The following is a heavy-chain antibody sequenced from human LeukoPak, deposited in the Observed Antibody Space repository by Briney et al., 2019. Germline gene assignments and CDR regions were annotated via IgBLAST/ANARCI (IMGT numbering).Heavy chain of an antibody. CDR1: GFTFSSYE. CDR3: ARDPIRSFGPAKPYWYFDL. J-gene: IGHJ2*01. CDR2: ISSSGSTI. V-gene: IGHV3-48*03. Sequence: GGSLRLSCAASGFTFSSYEMNWVRQAPGKGLEWVSYISSSGSTIYYADSVKGRFTISRDNAKNSLYLQMNNLRAEDTAVYYCARDPIRSFGPAKPYWYFDLWGRGALVTVS. D-gene: IGHD3-10*01.